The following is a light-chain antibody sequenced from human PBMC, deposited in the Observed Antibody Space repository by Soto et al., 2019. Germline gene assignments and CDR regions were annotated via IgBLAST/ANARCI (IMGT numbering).Light chain of an antibody. CDR1: QSISSW. J-gene: IGKJ1*01. Sequence: DIQMTQSPSTLSASVGDRVNITCRASQSISSWLAWYQQKPGTAPNLLIYKASTLQGGVPSRFSGSGSGTEFTLTISSLQPEDSAIYYCQQYSDNWTFGQGTKVEIK. V-gene: IGKV1-5*03. CDR2: KAS. CDR3: QQYSDNWT.